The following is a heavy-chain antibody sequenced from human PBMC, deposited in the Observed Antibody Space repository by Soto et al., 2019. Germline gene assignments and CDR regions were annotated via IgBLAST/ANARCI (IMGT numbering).Heavy chain of an antibody. J-gene: IGHJ5*02. CDR1: GGSITAYY. V-gene: IGHV4-59*08. CDR3: ARLPGTRNWFDP. D-gene: IGHD1-1*01. Sequence: SETLSLTCTVSGGSITAYYWSWIRQPPGKGLEWIGYIYHTGGINYNSSLKSRVTISVDTSKNQSSLKLSSVTAADTAVYYCARLPGTRNWFDPWGQGSLVTVSS. CDR2: IYHTGGI.